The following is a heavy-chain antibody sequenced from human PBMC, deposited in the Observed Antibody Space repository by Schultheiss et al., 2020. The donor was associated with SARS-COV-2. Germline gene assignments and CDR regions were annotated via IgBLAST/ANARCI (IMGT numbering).Heavy chain of an antibody. V-gene: IGHV4-59*01. CDR2: IYYSGST. J-gene: IGHJ5*02. CDR3: ARTGVPFGSGYYPNWFDP. Sequence: SQTLSLTCTVSGGSISSYYWSWIRQPPGKGLEWIGYIYYSGSTNYNPSLKSRVTISVDTSKNQFSLKLSSVTAADTAVYYCARTGVPFGSGYYPNWFDPWGQGTLGTVSS. D-gene: IGHD3-22*01. CDR1: GGSISSYY.